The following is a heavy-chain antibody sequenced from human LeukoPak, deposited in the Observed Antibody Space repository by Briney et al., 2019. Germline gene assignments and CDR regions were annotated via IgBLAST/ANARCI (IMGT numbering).Heavy chain of an antibody. Sequence: GASVKVSCKASGYTFTSYGISWVRQAPGQGLEWMGWISAYNGNTNYAQKLQGRVTMTTDTSTSTAYMELRSLRSDDTAVYYCARDIKDIVVGPAAIWEGGFDYWGQGTLVTVSS. V-gene: IGHV1-18*01. J-gene: IGHJ4*02. CDR2: ISAYNGNT. D-gene: IGHD2-2*02. CDR3: ARDIKDIVVGPAAIWEGGFDY. CDR1: GYTFTSYG.